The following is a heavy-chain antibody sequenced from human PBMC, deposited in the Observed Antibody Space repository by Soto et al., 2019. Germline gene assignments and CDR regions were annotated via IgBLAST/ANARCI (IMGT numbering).Heavy chain of an antibody. D-gene: IGHD6-19*01. CDR2: IFHTGST. CDR3: AYSTGWYRIDN. Sequence: QVQLQESGPGRVKSSGTLSLTCGVSGDSISSSKWWSWVRQPPGKGLEWIGGIFHTGSTNYNPSLNSRVIISIDKSKNQFSLRLSSVTAADTAVYYCAYSTGWYRIDNWGQGSLVTVSS. V-gene: IGHV4-4*02. J-gene: IGHJ4*02. CDR1: GDSISSSKW.